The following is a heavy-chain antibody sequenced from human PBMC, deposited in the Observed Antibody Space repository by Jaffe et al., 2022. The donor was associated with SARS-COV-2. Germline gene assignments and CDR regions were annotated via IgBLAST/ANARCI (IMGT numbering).Heavy chain of an antibody. CDR1: GGSISSSSYY. D-gene: IGHD2-8*01. J-gene: IGHJ2*01. Sequence: QLQLQESGPGLVKPSETLSLTCTVSGGSISSSSYYWGWIRQPPGKGLEWIGSIYYSGSTYYNPSLKSRVTISVDTSKNQFSLKLSSVTAADTAVYYCARHCCPGVRYFDLWGRGTLVTVSS. V-gene: IGHV4-39*01. CDR3: ARHCCPGVRYFDL. CDR2: IYYSGST.